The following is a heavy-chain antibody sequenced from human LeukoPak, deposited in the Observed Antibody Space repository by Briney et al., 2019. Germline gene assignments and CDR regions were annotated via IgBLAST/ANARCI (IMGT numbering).Heavy chain of an antibody. CDR1: GFTFGDYA. Sequence: GGSLRLSCTASGFTFGDYAMSWLRQAPGKGLEWVGFIRSRVFGGTAEYAASVKGRFTISRDDSRSIAYLQMSTLKTEDTAVYYCTRGYSSGWSNSEHIPYWGQGTLVTVSS. CDR3: TRGYSSGWSNSEHIPY. V-gene: IGHV3-49*03. D-gene: IGHD6-19*01. J-gene: IGHJ4*02. CDR2: IRSRVFGGTA.